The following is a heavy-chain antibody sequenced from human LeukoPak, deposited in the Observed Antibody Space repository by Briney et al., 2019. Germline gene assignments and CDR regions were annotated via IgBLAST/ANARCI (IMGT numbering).Heavy chain of an antibody. CDR1: GFTFDDYA. V-gene: IGHV3-9*01. D-gene: IGHD3-10*01. CDR3: ARDRLWFGDPSRFDP. Sequence: GGSLRLSCAASGFTFDDYAMHWVRQAPGKGLEWVSGISWNSGSIGYADSVKGRFTISRDNAKNSLYLQMNSLRAEDTAVYYCARDRLWFGDPSRFDPWGQGTLVTVSS. J-gene: IGHJ5*02. CDR2: ISWNSGSI.